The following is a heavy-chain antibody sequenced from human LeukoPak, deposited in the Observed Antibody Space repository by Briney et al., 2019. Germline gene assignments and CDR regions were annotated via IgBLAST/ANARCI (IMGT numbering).Heavy chain of an antibody. CDR2: INHSGST. V-gene: IGHV4-34*01. D-gene: IGHD1-26*01. CDR1: GGSFSGYY. J-gene: IGHJ4*02. Sequence: PSETLSLTCAVYGGSFSGYYWSWIRQPPGKWLEWIGEINHSGSTIYNPSLKSRVTISVDTSKTQFSLKLTSVTAADTAVYYCARDKIVGPTRFDYWGQGILVTVSS. CDR3: ARDKIVGPTRFDY.